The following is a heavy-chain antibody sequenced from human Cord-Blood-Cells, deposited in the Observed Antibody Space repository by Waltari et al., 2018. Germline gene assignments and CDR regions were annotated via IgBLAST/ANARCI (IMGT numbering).Heavy chain of an antibody. J-gene: IGHJ4*02. Sequence: EVQLVESGGGLVQPGGSLRLPCAASGFTFSSYWMSWGRQAPGKGMEWVTNIKQDGSEKYYVDSVKGRFTISRDNAKNSLYLQMNSLRAEDTAVYYCARDLRYFDYWGQGTLVTVSS. CDR2: IKQDGSEK. CDR3: ARDLRYFDY. CDR1: GFTFSSYW. V-gene: IGHV3-7*01.